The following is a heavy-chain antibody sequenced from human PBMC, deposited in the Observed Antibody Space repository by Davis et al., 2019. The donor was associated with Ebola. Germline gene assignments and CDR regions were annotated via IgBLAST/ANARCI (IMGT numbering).Heavy chain of an antibody. J-gene: IGHJ4*02. CDR1: GFTFSSCS. Sequence: GGSLRLSCAASGFTFSSCSMNWVRQAPGKGLEWVSSISSSSSYIYYADSVKGRFTFSRDNSKNTLYLQMNSLRAEDTAVYYCANRPGNYGPLVWGKGTLVTVSS. CDR3: ANRPGNYGPLV. D-gene: IGHD4-11*01. CDR2: ISSSSSYI. V-gene: IGHV3-21*04.